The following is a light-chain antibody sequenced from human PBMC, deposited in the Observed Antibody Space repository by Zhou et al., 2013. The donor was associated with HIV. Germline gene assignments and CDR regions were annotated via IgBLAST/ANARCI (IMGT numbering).Light chain of an antibody. CDR1: QAISSY. V-gene: IGKV1-9*01. J-gene: IGKJ2*01. Sequence: IELTQSPSSLSASEGDRVSITCRASQAISSYLAWYQQKPGKAPKLLIYAASTLEGGVPSRFSGSGSGTEFTLTIASLQPEDFATYYCQQTYDTPYTFGQGTHLEIK. CDR3: QQTYDTPYT. CDR2: AAS.